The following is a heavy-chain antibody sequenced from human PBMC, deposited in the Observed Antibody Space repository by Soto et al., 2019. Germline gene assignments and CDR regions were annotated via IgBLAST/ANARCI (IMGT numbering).Heavy chain of an antibody. Sequence: EVQLLESGGGLVQPGGSLRLSCAASGFTFSSYAMSWVRQAPGKGMEWVSAISGSGGSTYYADSVKGRFTISRDNSKKTLYLQLNILRAEDMAVVYCAYSSTAFDYWGQGTVVTVSS. CDR1: GFTFSSYA. CDR3: AYSSTAFDY. V-gene: IGHV3-23*01. CDR2: ISGSGGST. J-gene: IGHJ4*02. D-gene: IGHD6-13*01.